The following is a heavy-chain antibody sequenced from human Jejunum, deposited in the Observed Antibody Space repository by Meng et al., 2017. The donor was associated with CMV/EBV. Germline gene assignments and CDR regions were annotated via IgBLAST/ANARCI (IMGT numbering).Heavy chain of an antibody. J-gene: IGHJ4*02. Sequence: EASGFTFNDFALIWVRQAPGQGLEWVSTVSGSGATPYYADSVRGRFTISRDNSRNTLFLQMNSLRADDTAVYFCAKQGYSNDLDEWGQGALGTVSS. CDR2: VSGSGATP. D-gene: IGHD4-11*01. CDR1: GFTFNDFA. CDR3: AKQGYSNDLDE. V-gene: IGHV3-23*01.